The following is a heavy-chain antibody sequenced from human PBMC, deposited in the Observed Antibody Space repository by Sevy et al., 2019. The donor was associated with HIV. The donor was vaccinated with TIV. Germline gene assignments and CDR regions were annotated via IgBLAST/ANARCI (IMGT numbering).Heavy chain of an antibody. D-gene: IGHD3-10*01. V-gene: IGHV1-18*01. Sequence: ASVKVSCQTSGYIFNTYGIAWVRQAPGQGLEWMGWISTYNGETDFAPRFQDRVTLTTDTSTSTAYMELRNLRSDDTAMYYCARDPNIRRHPETYSWLEPWGQGTLVTVSS. CDR2: ISTYNGET. CDR1: GYIFNTYG. J-gene: IGHJ5*02. CDR3: ARDPNIRRHPETYSWLEP.